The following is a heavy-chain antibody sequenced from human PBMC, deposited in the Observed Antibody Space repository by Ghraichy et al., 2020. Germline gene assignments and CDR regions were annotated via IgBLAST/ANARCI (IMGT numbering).Heavy chain of an antibody. CDR3: ARTYYYDSSGYDLFDY. D-gene: IGHD3-22*01. J-gene: IGHJ4*02. CDR1: GFTVSSNY. CDR2: IYSGGST. Sequence: GGSLRLSCAASGFTVSSNYMSWVRQAPGKGLEWVSVIYSGGSTYYADSVKGRFTISRDNSKNTLYLQMNSLRAEDTAVYYCARTYYYDSSGYDLFDYWGQGTLVTVSS. V-gene: IGHV3-53*01.